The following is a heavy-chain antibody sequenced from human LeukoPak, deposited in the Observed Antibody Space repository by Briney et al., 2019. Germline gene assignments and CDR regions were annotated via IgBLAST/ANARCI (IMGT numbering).Heavy chain of an antibody. J-gene: IGHJ6*02. CDR3: ARDRRAAAGLYYYYGMDV. Sequence: GGSLRLSCAASGFTFSSYEMNWVRQAPGKGLEWVSSISSSSSYIYYADSVKGRFTISRDNAKNSLYLQMNSLRAEDTAVYYCARDRRAAAGLYYYYGMDVWGQGTTVTVSS. V-gene: IGHV3-21*01. CDR1: GFTFSSYE. D-gene: IGHD6-13*01. CDR2: ISSSSSYI.